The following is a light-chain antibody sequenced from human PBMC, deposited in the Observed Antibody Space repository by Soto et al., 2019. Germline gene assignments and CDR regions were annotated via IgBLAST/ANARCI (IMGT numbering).Light chain of an antibody. CDR2: EVS. CDR3: SSYTTSSTHWV. Sequence: QPALTQPASVSGSPGQSITISCTGTSSDVGGYNYVSWYQQHPGKAPKFMIYEVSNRPSGVSNRFSGSKSGNTASLTISGLQAEDEADYYCSSYTTSSTHWVFGGGTKVTVL. J-gene: IGLJ3*02. V-gene: IGLV2-14*01. CDR1: SSDVGGYNY.